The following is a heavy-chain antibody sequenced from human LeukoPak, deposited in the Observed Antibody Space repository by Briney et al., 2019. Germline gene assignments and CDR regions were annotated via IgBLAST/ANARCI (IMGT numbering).Heavy chain of an antibody. CDR3: ARASSTWLNLDY. Sequence: SETLSLTCTVFGDSVSSSNYYWAWFRQPPGKGLDWIGSLYYDGRTYYSPSLESRVTVSVDTSKNQFALKLTSVTAADTAVYYCARASSTWLNLDYWGQGTLVTVSS. V-gene: IGHV4-39*01. CDR1: GDSVSSSNYY. CDR2: LYYDGRT. J-gene: IGHJ4*02. D-gene: IGHD6-13*01.